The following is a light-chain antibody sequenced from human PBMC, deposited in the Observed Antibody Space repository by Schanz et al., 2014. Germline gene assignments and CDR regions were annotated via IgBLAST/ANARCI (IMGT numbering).Light chain of an antibody. CDR1: SSDVGGYNY. V-gene: IGLV2-8*01. Sequence: QSALTQPASVSGSPGQSITISCTGTSSDVGGYNYVSWYQQHPGKAPKLMISEVSKRPSGVPDRFSGSKSGNTASLTVSGLQAEDEADYYCSSYAGNKYVFGTGTKLTVL. CDR3: SSYAGNKYV. J-gene: IGLJ1*01. CDR2: EVS.